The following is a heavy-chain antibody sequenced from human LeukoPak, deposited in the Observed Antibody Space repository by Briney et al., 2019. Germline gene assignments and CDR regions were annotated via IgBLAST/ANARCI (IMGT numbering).Heavy chain of an antibody. CDR3: ARVDGYGDYWFDP. CDR2: IYYSGST. D-gene: IGHD4-17*01. CDR1: GGSISSSSHY. J-gene: IGHJ5*02. Sequence: SETLSLTCTVSGGSISSSSHYWDWIRQPPGKGLEWIGYIYYSGSTYYNPSLKSRVTISVDTSKNQFSLKLSSVTAADTAVYYCARVDGYGDYWFDPWGQGTLVTVSS. V-gene: IGHV4-30-4*08.